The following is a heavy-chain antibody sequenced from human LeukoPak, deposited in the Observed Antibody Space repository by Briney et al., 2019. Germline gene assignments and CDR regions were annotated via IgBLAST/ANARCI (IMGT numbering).Heavy chain of an antibody. CDR3: ARRGVEMATMVDY. D-gene: IGHD5-24*01. Sequence: GESLQISCKGSGYSFTSYWIGWVRQMPGKGLEWMGIIYPGDSDTRYSPSFQGQVTISADKSISTAYLQWSSLKASDTAMYYCARRGVEMATMVDYWGQGTLVTVSS. J-gene: IGHJ4*02. V-gene: IGHV5-51*01. CDR1: GYSFTSYW. CDR2: IYPGDSDT.